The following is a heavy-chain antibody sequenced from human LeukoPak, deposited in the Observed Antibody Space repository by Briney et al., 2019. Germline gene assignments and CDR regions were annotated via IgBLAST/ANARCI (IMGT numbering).Heavy chain of an antibody. D-gene: IGHD3-22*01. Sequence: PGGSLRLSCAASGFTVSSNYMSWVRQAPGKGLEWGSVIYNGGSTYYADSVKGRFTISRDNSKNTLYLQMNSLRAEDTAVYYCARARHYYDSSSFDYWGQGTLVTVSS. J-gene: IGHJ4*02. V-gene: IGHV3-66*01. CDR3: ARARHYYDSSSFDY. CDR1: GFTVSSNY. CDR2: IYNGGST.